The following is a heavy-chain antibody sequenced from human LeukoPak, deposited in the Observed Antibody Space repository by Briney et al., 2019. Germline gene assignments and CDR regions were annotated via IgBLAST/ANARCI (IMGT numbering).Heavy chain of an antibody. J-gene: IGHJ4*02. CDR1: GFTFSNAW. CDR2: IKSKADGGTA. D-gene: IGHD2-2*01. V-gene: IGHV3-15*01. CDR3: STALHPRSRYCDSFGCYRIH. Sequence: GGSLRLSCVASGFTFSNAWMSWVRQAPGKGLEWVGRIKSKADGGTADSAAPVKGRFTISRDDSRNTLYLQMNSLKTEDTAVYSCSTALHPRSRYCDSFGCYRIHWGQGPLVTVSS.